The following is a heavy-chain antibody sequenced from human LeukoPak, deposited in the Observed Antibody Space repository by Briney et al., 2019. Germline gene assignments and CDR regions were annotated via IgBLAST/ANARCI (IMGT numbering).Heavy chain of an antibody. D-gene: IGHD3-16*01. V-gene: IGHV3-66*02. J-gene: IGHJ4*02. CDR2: IYTEGTT. CDR3: ASEGD. Sequence: GGSLRLSCAVSGFTVSSNYFSWVRQAPGKGLEWVSVIYTEGTTYYADSVKGRFIISRDNSKDTVYLQMNSLRVEDTAVYYCASEGDWGQGTLVTVSS. CDR1: GFTVSSNY.